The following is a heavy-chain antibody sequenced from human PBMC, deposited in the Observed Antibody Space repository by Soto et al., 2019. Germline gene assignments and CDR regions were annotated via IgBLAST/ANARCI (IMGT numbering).Heavy chain of an antibody. CDR2: ISAYNGNT. V-gene: IGHV1-18*01. J-gene: IGHJ4*02. CDR1: GYTFTNYG. Sequence: QVQLVQSGAEVKKPGASVKVSCKDSGYTFTNYGFSWVRQAPGQGLEWMGWISAYNGNTNYAQKLQVRVTMTTNTSTSTAYMELRSLRSDDTAVYYCARDAAVGLLEYWGQGTLVTVSS. D-gene: IGHD6-25*01. CDR3: ARDAAVGLLEY.